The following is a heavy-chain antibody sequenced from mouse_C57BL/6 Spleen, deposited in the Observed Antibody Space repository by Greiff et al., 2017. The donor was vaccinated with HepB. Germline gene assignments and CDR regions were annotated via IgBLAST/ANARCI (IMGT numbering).Heavy chain of an antibody. CDR1: GFTFSSYA. CDR3: ARDLYDYGSGFAY. CDR2: ISDGGSYT. Sequence: DVQLVESGGGLVKPGGSLKLSCAASGFTFSSYAMSWVRQTPEKRLEWVATISDGGSYTYYPDNVKGRFTISRDNAKNNLYLQMSHLKSEDTAMYYCARDLYDYGSGFAYWGQGTLVTVSA. J-gene: IGHJ3*01. V-gene: IGHV5-4*01. D-gene: IGHD1-1*01.